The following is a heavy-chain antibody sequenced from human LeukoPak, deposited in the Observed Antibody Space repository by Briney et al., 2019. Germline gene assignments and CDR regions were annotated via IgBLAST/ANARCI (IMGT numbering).Heavy chain of an antibody. CDR2: ITSVSSIL. V-gene: IGHV3-48*04. D-gene: IGHD3-16*01. CDR3: ARDFGPYGMDV. CDR1: GFTFSSYT. J-gene: IGHJ6*02. Sequence: GGSLRLSCAASGFTFSSYTMNWVRQAPGKGLEWVSYITSVSSILSYADSVKGRFTISRDNAMSTLYLQMNSLRAEDTAVYYCARDFGPYGMDVWGQGTTVTVSS.